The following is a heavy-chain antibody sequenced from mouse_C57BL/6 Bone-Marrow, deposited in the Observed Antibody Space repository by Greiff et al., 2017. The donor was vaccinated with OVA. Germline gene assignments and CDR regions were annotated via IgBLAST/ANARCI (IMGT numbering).Heavy chain of an antibody. V-gene: IGHV1-55*01. J-gene: IGHJ4*01. CDR1: GYTFTSYW. CDR2: IYPGSGST. D-gene: IGHD1-1*01. CDR3: ARRGLYYGSSPYAMDY. Sequence: QVQLQQPGAELVKPGASVKMSCKASGYTFTSYWITWVKQRPGQGLEWIGDIYPGSGSTNSNEKFKSKATLTVDTSSSTAYMQLSSLTSEDSAVYYCARRGLYYGSSPYAMDYWGQGTSVTVSS.